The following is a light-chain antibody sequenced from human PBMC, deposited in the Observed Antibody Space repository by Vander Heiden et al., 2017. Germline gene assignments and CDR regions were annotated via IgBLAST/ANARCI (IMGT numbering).Light chain of an antibody. Sequence: DIVLTQSPGTLSLSPGERATLSCRASQSVTSNYLVWYQQKPGQAPRLLIYGASSRATGIPDRFSGSGSGTDFTLTINRLEPEDFAVYYCQQYADSPPHTFGQRTKLEIK. CDR1: QSVTSNY. CDR2: GAS. J-gene: IGKJ2*01. V-gene: IGKV3-20*01. CDR3: QQYADSPPHT.